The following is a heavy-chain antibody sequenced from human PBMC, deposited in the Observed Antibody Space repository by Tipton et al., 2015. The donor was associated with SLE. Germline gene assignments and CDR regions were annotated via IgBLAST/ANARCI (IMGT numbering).Heavy chain of an antibody. Sequence: TLSLTCAVYGGSFSGYYWSWIRQPPGKGLEWIGDINHSGSTNYNPSLKSRVTISVDTSKNQFSLRLSSVTAADTAVYYCARAPGLERSYSYYYYMDVWGKGTTVTVSS. V-gene: IGHV4-34*01. CDR2: INHSGST. CDR3: ARAPGLERSYSYYYYMDV. D-gene: IGHD1-1*01. CDR1: GGSFSGYY. J-gene: IGHJ6*03.